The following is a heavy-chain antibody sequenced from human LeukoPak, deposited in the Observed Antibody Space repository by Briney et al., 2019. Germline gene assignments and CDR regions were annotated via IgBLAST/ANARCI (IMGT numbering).Heavy chain of an antibody. D-gene: IGHD3-10*01. Sequence: GGSLRLSCAASEFTFSSYAMHWVRQAPGKGLEWVAVISYDGSNKYYADSVKGRFTISRDNSKNTLYLQMNSLRAEDTAVYYCARGMVQGATGYWGQGTLVTVSS. J-gene: IGHJ4*02. V-gene: IGHV3-30-3*01. CDR2: ISYDGSNK. CDR3: ARGMVQGATGY. CDR1: EFTFSSYA.